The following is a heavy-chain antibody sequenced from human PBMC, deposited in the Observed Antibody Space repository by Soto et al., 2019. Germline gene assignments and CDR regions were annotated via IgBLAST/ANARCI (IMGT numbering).Heavy chain of an antibody. J-gene: IGHJ3*02. CDR1: GFTFTSSA. CDR2: IVVGSGNT. D-gene: IGHD3-22*01. Sequence: ASVKVSCKASGFTFTSSAMQWVRQARGQRLEWIGWIVVGSGNTNYAQKFQERVTITRDMSTSTAYMELSSLRSEDTAVYYCAAVGAYYYDSSGYYYDAFDIWCQGTMVTVSS. V-gene: IGHV1-58*02. CDR3: AAVGAYYYDSSGYYYDAFDI.